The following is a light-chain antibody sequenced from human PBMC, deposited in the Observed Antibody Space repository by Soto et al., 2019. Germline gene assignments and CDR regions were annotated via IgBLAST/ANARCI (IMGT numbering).Light chain of an antibody. CDR3: QQYGSSPL. V-gene: IGKV3-20*01. Sequence: EIVFTQSPGTLSLSPGERATLSCRASQSVSSSYLAWYQQKPGQTPRVLIYGASSRATGIPDRFSGSGSGTDFTLTISRLEPEDFAVYYCQQYGSSPLFGQGTKVDIK. J-gene: IGKJ1*01. CDR1: QSVSSSY. CDR2: GAS.